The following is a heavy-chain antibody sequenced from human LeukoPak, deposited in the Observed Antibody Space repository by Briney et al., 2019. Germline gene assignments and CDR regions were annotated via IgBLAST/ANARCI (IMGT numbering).Heavy chain of an antibody. V-gene: IGHV4-4*07. Sequence: SETLSLTCTVSGASISSYYWSWIRQPAGKGLEWIGRIYTSGSTNYNPSVKSRVTISVDKSKNQFSLKLSSVAAADTAVYYCARDYFDSSGYYGRGGYYYMDVWGKGTTVTVSS. J-gene: IGHJ6*03. CDR2: IYTSGST. D-gene: IGHD3-22*01. CDR1: GASISSYY. CDR3: ARDYFDSSGYYGRGGYYYMDV.